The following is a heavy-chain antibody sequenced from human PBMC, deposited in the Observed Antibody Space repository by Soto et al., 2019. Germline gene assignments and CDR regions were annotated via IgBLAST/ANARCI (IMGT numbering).Heavy chain of an antibody. CDR2: ISSSGGTK. V-gene: IGHV3-30-3*01. CDR1: GFTFSRHS. Sequence: SGGSLRLSCETSGFTFSRHSMHWFRQAPGKGLEWVAVISSSGGTKFYADFVEGRFTISRDNSKNTLYLQMNSLRAEDTAVYYCTREVVTTEWYFDNWGQGILVTVSS. J-gene: IGHJ4*02. D-gene: IGHD1-1*01. CDR3: TREVVTTEWYFDN.